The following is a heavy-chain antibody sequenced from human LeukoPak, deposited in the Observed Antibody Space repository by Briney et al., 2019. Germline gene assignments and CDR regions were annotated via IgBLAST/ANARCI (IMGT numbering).Heavy chain of an antibody. CDR3: ARGMAGWGYYDSSPKYDAFDI. V-gene: IGHV1-8*01. CDR2: MNPNSGNT. CDR1: GYTFTSYD. D-gene: IGHD3-22*01. Sequence: ASVTVSCKASGYTFTSYDINWVRQAAGQGLEWMGWMNPNSGNTGYAQKFQGRVTMTRNTSISTAYMELSSLRSEDTAVYYCARGMAGWGYYDSSPKYDAFDIWGQGTMVTVSS. J-gene: IGHJ3*02.